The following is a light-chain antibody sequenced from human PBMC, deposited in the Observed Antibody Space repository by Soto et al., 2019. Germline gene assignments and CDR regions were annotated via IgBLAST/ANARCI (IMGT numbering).Light chain of an antibody. CDR3: QQLSTWPLT. V-gene: IGKV3-11*01. CDR2: DAS. J-gene: IGKJ4*01. Sequence: EIVLTQSPATLSLSPGERATLSCRASQSVSSYLAWYQQKPGQAPRLLIYDASNRATGIPARFSGSGSGTDFSLSVSRLEPKDFAVHQGQQLSTWPLTFGGRLKVDI. CDR1: QSVSSY.